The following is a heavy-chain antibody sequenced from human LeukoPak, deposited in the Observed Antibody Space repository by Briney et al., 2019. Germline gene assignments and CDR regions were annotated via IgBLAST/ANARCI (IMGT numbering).Heavy chain of an antibody. CDR2: IYYSGST. V-gene: IGHV4-59*01. Sequence: PSETLSLTCTVSGGSISSYYWSWIRQPPGKGLEWIGYIYYSGSTNYNPSLKSRVTISVDTSKSQFSLKLSSVTAADTAVYYCARDRPGYSSSSAFGMYYYYGMDVWGQGTTVTVSS. CDR3: ARDRPGYSSSSAFGMYYYYGMDV. CDR1: GGSISSYY. J-gene: IGHJ6*02. D-gene: IGHD6-6*01.